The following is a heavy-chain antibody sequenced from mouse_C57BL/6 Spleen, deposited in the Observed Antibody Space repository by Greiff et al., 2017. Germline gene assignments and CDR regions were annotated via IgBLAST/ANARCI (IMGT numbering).Heavy chain of an antibody. CDR1: GYTFTGYW. V-gene: IGHV1-9*01. Sequence: VQLQQSGAELMKPGASVKLSCKATGYTFTGYWIEWVKQRPGHGLEWIGEILPGSGSTNYNEKFKGKATFTADTSSNTASMQIRRMTTEDSDNYNSARREYDGYPEEWGKGTTRTGSS. CDR2: ILPGSGST. J-gene: IGHJ2*01. CDR3: ARREYDGYPEE. D-gene: IGHD2-3*01.